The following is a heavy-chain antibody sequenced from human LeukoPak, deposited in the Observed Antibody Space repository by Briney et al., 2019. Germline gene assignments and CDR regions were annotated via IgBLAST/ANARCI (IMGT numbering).Heavy chain of an antibody. V-gene: IGHV3-21*01. CDR2: ISSRSSYI. CDR1: GFTFSSYS. CDR3: ARDWFDVLTGYPSD. Sequence: PGGSLRLSCAASGFTFSSYSMNWVRQAPGKGLEWVSSISSRSSYIYYADSVKGRFTISRDNAKNSLYLQMNSLRAEDTAVYYCARDWFDVLTGYPSDWGQGALVTVSS. J-gene: IGHJ4*02. D-gene: IGHD3-9*01.